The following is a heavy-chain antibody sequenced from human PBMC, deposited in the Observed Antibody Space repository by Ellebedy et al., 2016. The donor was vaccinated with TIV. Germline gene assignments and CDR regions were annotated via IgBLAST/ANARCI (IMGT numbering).Heavy chain of an antibody. CDR1: GFTVSSYY. CDR2: IYGGGST. J-gene: IGHJ4*02. V-gene: IGHV3-53*01. Sequence: GESLKISCAASGFTVSSYYMIWVRQAPGKGLEWVSVIYGGGSTSYADSVKGRFTLSRDNSKNTLYLQMNSLRAEDTAMYYCARPDLDYWGQGTLVSVSS. CDR3: ARPDLDY.